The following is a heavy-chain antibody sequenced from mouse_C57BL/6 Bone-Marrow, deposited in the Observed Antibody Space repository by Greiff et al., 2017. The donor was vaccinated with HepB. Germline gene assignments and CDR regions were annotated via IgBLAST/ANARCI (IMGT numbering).Heavy chain of an antibody. Sequence: EVKVEESGGGLVKPGGSLKLSCAASGFTFSDYGMHWVRQAPEKGLEWVAYISSGSSTIYYADTVKGRFTISRDNAKNTLFLQMTSLRSEDTAMYYCAHNYYGSLYWYFDVWGTGTTVTVSS. D-gene: IGHD1-1*01. CDR1: GFTFSDYG. J-gene: IGHJ1*03. V-gene: IGHV5-17*01. CDR2: ISSGSSTI. CDR3: AHNYYGSLYWYFDV.